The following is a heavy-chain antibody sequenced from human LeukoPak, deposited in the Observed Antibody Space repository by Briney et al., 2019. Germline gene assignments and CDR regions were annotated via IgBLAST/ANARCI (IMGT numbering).Heavy chain of an antibody. D-gene: IGHD5-12*01. V-gene: IGHV1-69*05. J-gene: IGHJ4*02. Sequence: ASLKVSCKASVGTVTSHAISWVRQAPGQGLERVGGIIPIFGTTNYAQKFQGRVTITTDESTSTGYMELRSLRSDDTAVYYCARGDSGYDYGFDNWGQGTLVTVSS. CDR3: ARGDSGYDYGFDN. CDR1: VGTVTSHA. CDR2: IIPIFGTT.